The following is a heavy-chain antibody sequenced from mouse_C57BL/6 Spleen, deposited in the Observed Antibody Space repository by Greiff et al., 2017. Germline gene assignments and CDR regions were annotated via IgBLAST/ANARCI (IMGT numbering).Heavy chain of an antibody. Sequence: VQLQQSGPELVKPGASVKISCKASGYAFSSSWMNWVKQRPGKGLEWIGRIYPGDGDTNYNGKFKGKATLTADKSSSTAYMQLSSLTSEDAAVSFCAMGPKYCGSSYGYFDVWGTGTTVTVSS. CDR1: GYAFSSSW. D-gene: IGHD1-1*01. CDR2: IYPGDGDT. V-gene: IGHV1-82*01. CDR3: AMGPKYCGSSYGYFDV. J-gene: IGHJ1*03.